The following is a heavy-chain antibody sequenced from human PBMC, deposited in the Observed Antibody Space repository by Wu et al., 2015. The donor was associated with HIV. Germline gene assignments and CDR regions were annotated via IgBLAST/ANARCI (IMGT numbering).Heavy chain of an antibody. CDR1: GYIFSGHY. Sequence: QVQLVQSGAEVKKPGASVKVSCKASGYIFSGHYMNWVRQAPGQGLEWMGWINPASGGTRYAEKFQGRVTMTSDTSISTAYMELRRLRFDDTAVYYCAFGQAATISDYFYMDVWGKGTTVTVSS. CDR3: AFGQAATISDYFYMDV. J-gene: IGHJ6*03. V-gene: IGHV1-2*02. D-gene: IGHD5-12*01. CDR2: INPASGGT.